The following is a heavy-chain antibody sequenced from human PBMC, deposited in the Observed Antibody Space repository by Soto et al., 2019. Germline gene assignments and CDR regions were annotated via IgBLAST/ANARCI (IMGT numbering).Heavy chain of an antibody. CDR3: ARVAGSPDY. CDR2: LNPKSGMT. Sequence: QVQLVQSGPEVKKPGASVKVSCKASGYTFTTYDFNWVRQAPGQGLEWMGWLNPKSGMTGSAQKFQGRVTMPRDSSIGTVYMELSSLRSEDTAVYYCARVAGSPDYWGQGTLVTVSS. CDR1: GYTFTTYD. J-gene: IGHJ4*02. D-gene: IGHD1-26*01. V-gene: IGHV1-8*01.